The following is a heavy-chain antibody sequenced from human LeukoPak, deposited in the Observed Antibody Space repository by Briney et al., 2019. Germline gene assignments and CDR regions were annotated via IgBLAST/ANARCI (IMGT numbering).Heavy chain of an antibody. D-gene: IGHD6-13*01. CDR3: ARGGGSSWSKHNWFDP. J-gene: IGHJ5*02. CDR1: GYAFTGYY. V-gene: IGHV1-2*02. CDR2: INPNSGGT. Sequence: ASVKVSCKASGYAFTGYYMHWVRQAPGQGLEWMGWINPNSGGTNYAQKFQGRVTMTRDTSISTAYMELSRLRSDDTSVYYCARGGGSSWSKHNWFDPWGQGTLVTVSS.